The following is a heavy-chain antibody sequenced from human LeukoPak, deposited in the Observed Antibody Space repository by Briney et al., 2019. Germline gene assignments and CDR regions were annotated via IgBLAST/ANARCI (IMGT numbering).Heavy chain of an antibody. CDR2: IYPGDSDT. V-gene: IGHV5-51*01. CDR1: GYSFSSYW. J-gene: IGHJ4*02. D-gene: IGHD4-23*01. CDR3: ATAVVTDPYFDS. Sequence: RGESLKISCKGSGYSFSSYWIVWVRQMPGKGLEWMGIIYPGDSDTRYSPSFQGQVTISADKSVSTAYLQWSSLKAPDTAMYYCATAVVTDPYFDSWGQGTLVTVSS.